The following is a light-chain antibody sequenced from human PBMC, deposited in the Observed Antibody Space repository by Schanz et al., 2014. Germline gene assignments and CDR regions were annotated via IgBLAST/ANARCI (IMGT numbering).Light chain of an antibody. Sequence: DTVLTQSPDSLPVSLGERATINCKSSQSVLYSSNNKNYLAWYQHKPGQPPKLLISWASTRESGVPDRFSGSGSGTDFTLTISSLQAEDVAVYYCQQYFNTLITFGQGTRLDIK. CDR1: QSVLYSSNNKNY. CDR2: WAS. V-gene: IGKV4-1*01. CDR3: QQYFNTLIT. J-gene: IGKJ5*01.